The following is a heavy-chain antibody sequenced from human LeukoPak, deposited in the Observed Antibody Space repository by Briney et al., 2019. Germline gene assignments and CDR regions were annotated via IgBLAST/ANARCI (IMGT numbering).Heavy chain of an antibody. CDR1: GFTFSSYA. Sequence: GASLRLSCAASGFTFSSYAMSWVRQAPGKGLEWVSAISGSGSSTYYADSVKGRFTISRDNSKNTLYLQMNSLRAEDTAVYYCAKDHGDYSFDYWGQGTLVTVSS. V-gene: IGHV3-23*01. CDR3: AKDHGDYSFDY. J-gene: IGHJ4*02. CDR2: ISGSGSST. D-gene: IGHD4-17*01.